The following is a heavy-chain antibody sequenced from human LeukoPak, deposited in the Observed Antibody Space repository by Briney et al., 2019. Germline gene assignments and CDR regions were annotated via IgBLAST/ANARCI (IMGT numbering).Heavy chain of an antibody. J-gene: IGHJ5*02. D-gene: IGHD3-10*01. CDR2: IYSGGST. CDR1: GFTVSSNY. V-gene: IGHV3-53*01. Sequence: GGSLRLSCAASGFTVSSNYMSWVRQAPGKGLEWVSVIYSGGSTYYADSVKGRFTISRDNSKNTLYLQMNSLRAEDTAVYYCARSYGSASYSWFDPWGQGTLVTVSS. CDR3: ARSYGSASYSWFDP.